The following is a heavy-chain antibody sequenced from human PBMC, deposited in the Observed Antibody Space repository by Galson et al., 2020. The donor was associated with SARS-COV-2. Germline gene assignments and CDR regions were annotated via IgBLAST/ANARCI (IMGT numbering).Heavy chain of an antibody. CDR1: GGSINSGYHF. J-gene: IGHJ5*01. D-gene: IGHD3-3*01. Sequence: SQTLSLTCAVSGGSINSGYHFWSWIRQPPGKGLEWIGHISYSGTTYYNPSLKSRLTMSVDTSKNQFSLRLTSVTSADAAVYYRARISPGVGWLFWGFDSWGQGSLGTVAS. CDR3: ARISPGVGWLFWGFDS. V-gene: IGHV4-30-4*01. CDR2: ISYSGTT.